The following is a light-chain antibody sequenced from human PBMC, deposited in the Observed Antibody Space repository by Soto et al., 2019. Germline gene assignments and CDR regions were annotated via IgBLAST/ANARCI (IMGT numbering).Light chain of an antibody. V-gene: IGKV3-20*01. CDR3: QQYDSSPWT. CDR2: GAS. J-gene: IGKJ1*01. Sequence: EIVLTQAPGILSLSPGERATLSCRASQSVSRSYLAWYQQKLGQAPRLLIYGASSRATGIPDRFSGSGSGTDFTLTISRLETEDFAVYYCQQYDSSPWTFGQGT. CDR1: QSVSRSY.